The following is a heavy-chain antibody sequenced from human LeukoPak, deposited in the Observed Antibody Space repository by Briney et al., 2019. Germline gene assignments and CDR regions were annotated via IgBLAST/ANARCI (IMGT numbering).Heavy chain of an antibody. V-gene: IGHV1-24*01. CDR2: FDPEDGET. Sequence: ASVKVSCKVSGYTLTELSMHWMRQAPGKGLEWMGGFDPEDGETIYAQKFQGRVTMTEDTSTDTAYMELSSLRSEDTAVYYCATDLRLAVPEGFDYWGQGTLVPVSS. D-gene: IGHD6-19*01. J-gene: IGHJ4*02. CDR1: GYTLTELS. CDR3: ATDLRLAVPEGFDY.